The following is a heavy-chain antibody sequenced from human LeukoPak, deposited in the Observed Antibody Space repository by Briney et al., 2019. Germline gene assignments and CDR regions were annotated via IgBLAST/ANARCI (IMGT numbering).Heavy chain of an antibody. V-gene: IGHV4-59*01. CDR2: IYYSGST. CDR1: GGSISSYY. CDR3: ARNPCGGDCSYCFDY. J-gene: IGHJ4*02. Sequence: SETLSLTCTVSGGSISSYYWSWIRQPPGKGLEWIGYIYYSGSTNYNPSLKSRVTISVDTSKNQFSLKLSSVTAADTAVYYCARNPCGGDCSYCFDYWGQGTLVTVSS. D-gene: IGHD2-21*02.